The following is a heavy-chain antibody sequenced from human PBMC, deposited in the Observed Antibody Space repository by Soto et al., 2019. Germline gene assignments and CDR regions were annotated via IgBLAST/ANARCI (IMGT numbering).Heavy chain of an antibody. CDR2: INHSGST. V-gene: IGHV4-34*01. CDR3: ARGLARVVPAAMRKGGRFDY. J-gene: IGHJ4*02. CDR1: GGPFSGYY. Sequence: QVQLQQWGAGLLKPSETLSLTCAVYGGPFSGYYWSWIRQPPGKGLEWIGEINHSGSTNYNPSLKSRVTISVDTSKNQFSLKLSSVTAADTAVYYCARGLARVVPAAMRKGGRFDYWAQGTLVTVSS. D-gene: IGHD2-2*01.